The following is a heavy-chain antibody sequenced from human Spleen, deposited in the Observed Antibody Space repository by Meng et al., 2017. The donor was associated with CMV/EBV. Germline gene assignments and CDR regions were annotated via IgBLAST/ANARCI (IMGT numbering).Heavy chain of an antibody. CDR2: INYSGST. J-gene: IGHJ3*02. CDR1: GGSVSSDSYY. V-gene: IGHV4-61*01. D-gene: IGHD3-9*01. CDR3: ARWLRGTKIKKLRYFDWAPSDTPGAFDI. Sequence: GSLRLSCTVSGGSVSSDSYYWSWIRQPPGKGLEWIGYINYSGSTNYNPSLRSRVTISVDTSKNQFSLKLSSVTAADTAVYYCARWLRGTKIKKLRYFDWAPSDTPGAFDIWGQGTMVTVSS.